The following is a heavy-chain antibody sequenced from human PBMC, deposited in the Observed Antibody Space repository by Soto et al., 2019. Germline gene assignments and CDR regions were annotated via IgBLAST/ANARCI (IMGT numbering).Heavy chain of an antibody. D-gene: IGHD6-19*01. CDR3: ARHISKVSRWLTGPFDY. CDR1: GGSISSYY. V-gene: IGHV4-59*08. J-gene: IGHJ4*02. CDR2: IYYSGST. Sequence: SETLSLTCTVSGGSISSYYWSWIRQPPGKGLEWIGYIYYSGSTNYNPSLKSRVTISVDTSKNQFSLKLSSVTAADTAVYYCARHISKVSRWLTGPFDYWGQGTLVTVSS.